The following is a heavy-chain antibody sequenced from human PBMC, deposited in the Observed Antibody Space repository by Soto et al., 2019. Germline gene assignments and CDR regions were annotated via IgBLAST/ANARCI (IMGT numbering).Heavy chain of an antibody. V-gene: IGHV4-30-2*01. CDR2: VYHSGST. D-gene: IGHD3-3*01. J-gene: IGHJ4*02. CDR3: ARGLRFVEWFDY. Sequence: SETLSLTCAVSGGSISSGGYSWSWIRQPPGKGLEWIGYVYHSGSTYYNPSLKSRVIISVDRSKNQFSLKLSSVTAADTAVYYCARGLRFVEWFDYWGEGTLVTVSS. CDR1: GGSISSGGYS.